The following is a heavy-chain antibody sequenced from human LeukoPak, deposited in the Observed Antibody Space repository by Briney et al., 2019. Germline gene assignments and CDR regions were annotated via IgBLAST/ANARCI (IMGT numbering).Heavy chain of an antibody. CDR3: AKGNRWALSGPFDY. Sequence: GGSLRLSCAASGFTFSSYAMSWVRQAPGKGLEWVSAISGSGGSTYYADSVKGRFTISRDNSKNTLYLQMNCLRAEDTAVYYCAKGNRWALSGPFDYWGQGTLVTVSS. V-gene: IGHV3-23*01. J-gene: IGHJ4*02. D-gene: IGHD6-25*01. CDR1: GFTFSSYA. CDR2: ISGSGGST.